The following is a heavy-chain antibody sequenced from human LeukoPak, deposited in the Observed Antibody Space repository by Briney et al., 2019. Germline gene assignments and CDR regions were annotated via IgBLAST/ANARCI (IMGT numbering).Heavy chain of an antibody. CDR2: ISGSGGNT. CDR1: GFTFSSYA. Sequence: GGSLRLSCAASGFTFSSYAMSWVRQAPGKGLEWVSVISGSGGNTYYADSVKGRFTISRDNSKNMVYLQMNNLRADDTAVYYCAKSVVVITFRFDDWGQGALVTVSS. D-gene: IGHD2-15*01. J-gene: IGHJ4*02. CDR3: AKSVVVITFRFDD. V-gene: IGHV3-23*01.